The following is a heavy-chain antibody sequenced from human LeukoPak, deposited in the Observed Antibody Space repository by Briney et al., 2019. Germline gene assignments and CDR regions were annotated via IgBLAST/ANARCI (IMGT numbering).Heavy chain of an antibody. V-gene: IGHV3-23*01. CDR3: AKYSDSQD. Sequence: GGSLRLSCAASGFTFNSFAMTWVRQALEKGLEWVSAISGSGGSTYYADSVKGRFTISRDNSRNTLHLQMNSLRAEDTAVYYCAKYSDSQDWGQGTLVTVSS. CDR1: GFTFNSFA. J-gene: IGHJ4*02. D-gene: IGHD6-13*01. CDR2: ISGSGGST.